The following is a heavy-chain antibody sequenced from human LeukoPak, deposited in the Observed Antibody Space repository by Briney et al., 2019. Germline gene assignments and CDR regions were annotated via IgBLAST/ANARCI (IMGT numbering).Heavy chain of an antibody. CDR1: GGSISSYY. V-gene: IGHV4-4*07. CDR2: IYTSGST. D-gene: IGHD3-16*01. J-gene: IGHJ4*02. Sequence: XXVSGGSISSYYWSWIRQPAGKGLEWIGRIYTSGSTNYNPSLKSRVTISVDTSKNQFSLKLSSVNAADTAVYYCAXGXXXXWGXXXXYWGQGTLXTVSS. CDR3: AXGXXXXWGXXXXY.